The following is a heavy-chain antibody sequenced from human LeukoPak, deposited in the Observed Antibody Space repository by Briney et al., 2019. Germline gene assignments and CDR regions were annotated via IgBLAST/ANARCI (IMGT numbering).Heavy chain of an antibody. D-gene: IGHD3-22*01. J-gene: IGHJ3*02. CDR1: GYIFTSYG. V-gene: IGHV1-18*01. CDR2: VSAYHGNT. CDR3: ARDLYYYDSSGYHDVFDI. Sequence: GASVKVSCKASGYIFTSYGISWVRQAPGQELEWMGWVSAYHGNTYYAQKLQGRVTLTTDTSTNTAYMELRSLRSDDTAVYYCARDLYYYDSSGYHDVFDIWGQGTMVTVSS.